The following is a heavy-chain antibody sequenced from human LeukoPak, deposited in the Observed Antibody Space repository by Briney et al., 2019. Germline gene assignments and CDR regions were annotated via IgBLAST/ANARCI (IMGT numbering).Heavy chain of an antibody. V-gene: IGHV1-2*02. CDR1: GYTFTGYY. CDR2: INTNSGAT. D-gene: IGHD2-2*01. J-gene: IGHJ3*01. Sequence: ASVKVSCTASGYTFTGYYVHWVRQAPGQGLEWMGWINTNSGATNYAQNFQGRVTMTRDTSISTAYMELSSLRSDDTALYYCTKPQPGAFEVWGQGTMVTVSS. CDR3: TKPQPGAFEV.